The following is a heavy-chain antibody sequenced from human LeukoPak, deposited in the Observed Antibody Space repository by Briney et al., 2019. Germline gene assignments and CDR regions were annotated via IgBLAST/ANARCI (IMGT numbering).Heavy chain of an antibody. J-gene: IGHJ4*02. D-gene: IGHD2-2*01. CDR1: GFTFSSYA. CDR2: ISGSGGST. Sequence: GGSLRLSCAASGFTFSSYAMSWVRQAPGKGLEWVSAISGSGGSTYYADSVRGRFTISRDNSKNTLYLQMNSLRAEDTAVYYCAKVPLVVPAAMGDYWGQGTLVTVSS. CDR3: AKVPLVVPAAMGDY. V-gene: IGHV3-23*01.